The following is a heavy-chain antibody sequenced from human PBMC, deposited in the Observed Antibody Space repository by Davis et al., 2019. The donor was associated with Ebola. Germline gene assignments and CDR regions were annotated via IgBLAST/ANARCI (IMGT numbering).Heavy chain of an antibody. V-gene: IGHV5-51*01. CDR2: IYPGDSET. CDR1: GYTFTSYW. J-gene: IGHJ4*02. CDR3: ARIDRRTTVTTRY. D-gene: IGHD4-17*01. Sequence: KVSCKGSGYTFTSYWIAWVRQVPGKGLEWMGSIYPGDSETRYSPSLQGQATISADKSISTAYLQWSSLKASDTAMYYCARIDRRTTVTTRYWGQGTLVTVSS.